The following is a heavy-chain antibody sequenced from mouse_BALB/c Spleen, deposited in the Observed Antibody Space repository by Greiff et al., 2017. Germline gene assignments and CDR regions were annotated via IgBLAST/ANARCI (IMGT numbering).Heavy chain of an antibody. D-gene: IGHD2-14*01. CDR2: ISYSGST. CDR3: ARSYRYGYAMDY. J-gene: IGHJ4*01. Sequence: EVKVEESGPSLVKPSQTLSLTCSVTGDSITSGYWNWIRKFPGNKLEYMGYISYSGSTYYNPSLKSRISITRDTSKNQYYLQLNSVTTEDTATYYCARSYRYGYAMDYWGQGTSVTVSS. V-gene: IGHV3-8*02. CDR1: GDSITSGY.